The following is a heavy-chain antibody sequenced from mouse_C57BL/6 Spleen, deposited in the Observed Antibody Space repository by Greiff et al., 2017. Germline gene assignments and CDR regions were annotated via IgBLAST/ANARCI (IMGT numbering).Heavy chain of an antibody. V-gene: IGHV1-69*01. CDR2: IDPSDSYT. Sequence: QVQLQQPGAELVMPGASVKLSCKASGYTFTSYWMHWVKQRPGQGLEWIGEIDPSDSYTNYNQKFKGKSTLTVDKSSSTAYMQLSSLTSEDSAVYYCARSLFYYGNPAWFAYWGQGTLVTVSA. CDR3: ARSLFYYGNPAWFAY. CDR1: GYTFTSYW. D-gene: IGHD2-1*01. J-gene: IGHJ3*01.